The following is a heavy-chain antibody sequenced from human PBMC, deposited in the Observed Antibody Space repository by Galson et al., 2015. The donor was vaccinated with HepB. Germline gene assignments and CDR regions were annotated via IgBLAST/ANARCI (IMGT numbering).Heavy chain of an antibody. D-gene: IGHD6-19*01. V-gene: IGHV3-30*04. CDR3: ATSADSSGWPDYFDY. Sequence: SLRLSCAASGFTFSSYAMHWVRQAPGKGLEWVAVISYDGSNKYYADSVKGRFTISRDNSKNTLYLQMNSLRAEDTAVYYCATSADSSGWPDYFDYWGQGTLVTVSS. CDR2: ISYDGSNK. CDR1: GFTFSSYA. J-gene: IGHJ4*02.